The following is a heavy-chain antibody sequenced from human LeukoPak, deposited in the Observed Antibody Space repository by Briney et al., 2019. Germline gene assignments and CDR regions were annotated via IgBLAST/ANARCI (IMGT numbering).Heavy chain of an antibody. Sequence: SETLSLTCTVSGGSISSYYWSWIRQPPGKGLEWIGYIYYSGSTNYNPSLKSRVTISVDTSKNQFSLKLSSVTAADTAVYYCARSVDIVATVYYYYYYYMDVWGKGTTVTVSS. CDR3: ARSVDIVATVYYYYYYYMDV. CDR1: GGSISSYY. J-gene: IGHJ6*03. CDR2: IYYSGST. D-gene: IGHD5-12*01. V-gene: IGHV4-59*12.